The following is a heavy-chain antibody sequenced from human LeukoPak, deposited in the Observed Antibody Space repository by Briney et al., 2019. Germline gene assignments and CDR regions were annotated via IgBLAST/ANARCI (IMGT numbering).Heavy chain of an antibody. D-gene: IGHD6-6*01. V-gene: IGHV4-38-2*01. CDR2: IYHSGSS. J-gene: IGHJ4*02. CDR3: ARPSIAARSFFDY. CDR1: GYSISSGYY. Sequence: SETLSLTCAVSGYSISSGYYWGWIRQPPGEGVEGIGSIYHSGSSYNNPSLKSRVTISVDTSKNQFSLKLSSVTAADTAVYYCARPSIAARSFFDYWGQGTLVTVSS.